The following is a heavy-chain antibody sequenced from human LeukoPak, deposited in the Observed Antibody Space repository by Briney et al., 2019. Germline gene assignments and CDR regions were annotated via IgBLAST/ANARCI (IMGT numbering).Heavy chain of an antibody. Sequence: SETLSLTCAVYGGSFNGYYWTWIRQPPGKGLEWIGEINHSGSTDYNPSLKSRVTISVDTSKNQFSLKLSSVTAADTAVYYCARERLWFGELDSYNWFDPWGQGTLVTVSS. CDR1: GGSFNGYY. J-gene: IGHJ5*02. CDR3: ARERLWFGELDSYNWFDP. CDR2: INHSGST. V-gene: IGHV4-34*01. D-gene: IGHD3-10*01.